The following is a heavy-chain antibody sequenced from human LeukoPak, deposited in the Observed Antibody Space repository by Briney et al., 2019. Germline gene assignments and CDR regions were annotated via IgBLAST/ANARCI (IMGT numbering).Heavy chain of an antibody. J-gene: IGHJ6*02. V-gene: IGHV3-30-3*01. CDR2: ISYDGSNK. D-gene: IGHD3-10*01. CDR3: AREHYYGSGSSPRYYYGMDV. Sequence: GRSLRLSCAASGFTFSGYAMHCVRQAPGKGLEWVAVISYDGSNKYYADSVKGRFTISRDNSKNTLYLQMNSLRAEDTAVYYCAREHYYGSGSSPRYYYGMDVWGQGTTVTVSS. CDR1: GFTFSGYA.